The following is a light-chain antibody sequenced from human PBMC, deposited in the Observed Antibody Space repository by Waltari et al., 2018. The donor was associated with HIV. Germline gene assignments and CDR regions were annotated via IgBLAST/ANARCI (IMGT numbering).Light chain of an antibody. V-gene: IGLV3-21*02. CDR2: DDS. Sequence: SYVLTQPPPVPVAPGQTARITCGGSGGNKIGDNSVHWYHQRPGQAPVLVVYDDSDRPSGIPERFSGSNSGNTATLTISRVAAGDEADYYCQVWDIVSDHVVFGGGTKLTVL. J-gene: IGLJ2*01. CDR3: QVWDIVSDHVV. CDR1: KIGDNS.